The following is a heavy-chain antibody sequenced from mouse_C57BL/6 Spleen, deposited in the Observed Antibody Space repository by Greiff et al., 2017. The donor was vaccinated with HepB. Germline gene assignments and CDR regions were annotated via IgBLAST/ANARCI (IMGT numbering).Heavy chain of an antibody. V-gene: IGHV1-67*01. CDR2: ISTYYGDA. CDR3: ARSETYYGSPYWYFDV. J-gene: IGHJ1*03. D-gene: IGHD1-1*01. Sequence: QVHVKQSGPELVRPGVSVKISCKGSGYTFTDYAMHWVKQSHAKSLEWIGVISTYYGDASYNQKFKDKATMTVDKSSSTAYMELARLTSEDSAVYYCARSETYYGSPYWYFDVWGTGTTVTVSS. CDR1: GYTFTDYA.